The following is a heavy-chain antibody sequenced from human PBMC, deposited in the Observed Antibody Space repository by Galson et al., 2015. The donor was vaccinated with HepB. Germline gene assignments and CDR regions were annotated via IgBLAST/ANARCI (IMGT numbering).Heavy chain of an antibody. CDR3: ARDDDSSWITYEAFDA. Sequence: SLRLSCAASGFTVSSSYMNWVRQAPGKGLEWVSVIQSSGTTYYADSVKGRFTISRDNSKNTLYLRMNSLRVEDTAMYYCARDDDSSWITYEAFDAWGQGTMVAVSS. D-gene: IGHD4-11*01. V-gene: IGHV3-53*01. CDR2: IQSSGTT. J-gene: IGHJ3*01. CDR1: GFTVSSSY.